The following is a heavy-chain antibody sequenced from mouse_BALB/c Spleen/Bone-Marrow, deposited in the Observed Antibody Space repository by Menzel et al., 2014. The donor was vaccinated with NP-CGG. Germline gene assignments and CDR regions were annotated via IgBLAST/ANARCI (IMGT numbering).Heavy chain of an antibody. D-gene: IGHD1-2*01. J-gene: IGHJ3*01. Sequence: QVQLKDSGAELVKPGASVKLSCKASGYTFTEYTIHWVKQRSGQGLEWIGWFYPGSGSIKYNEKFKDKATLAADKSSSTVYMELSRLTSEDSAVYFCARHGERFITTAAWFAYWGQGTLVTVSA. CDR2: FYPGSGSI. CDR3: ARHGERFITTAAWFAY. V-gene: IGHV1-62-2*01. CDR1: GYTFTEYT.